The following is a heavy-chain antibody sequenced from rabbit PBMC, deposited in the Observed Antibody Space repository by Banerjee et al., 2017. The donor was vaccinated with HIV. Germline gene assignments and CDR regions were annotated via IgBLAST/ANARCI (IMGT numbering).Heavy chain of an antibody. V-gene: IGHV1S40*01. CDR3: ARSNDWGFEYFHL. D-gene: IGHD4-1*01. J-gene: IGHJ4*01. Sequence: AKGRFTISKTSSTTVTLQMTSLTAADTATYFCARSNDWGFEYFHLWGQGTLVTVS.